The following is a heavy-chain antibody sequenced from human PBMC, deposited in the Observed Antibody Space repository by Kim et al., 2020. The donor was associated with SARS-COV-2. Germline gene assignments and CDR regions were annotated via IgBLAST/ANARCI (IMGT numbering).Heavy chain of an antibody. CDR2: IKGDGGET. CDR3: MRDYGDLS. J-gene: IGHJ1*01. Sequence: GGSLRLSCAASGFTFSSYWMSWVRQAPGKGLEWVANIKGDGGETNYVDSAKGRFTISRDNAKNSLYLQMSSLRVEDTAVYYCMRDYGDLSWGRGCLVSVS. D-gene: IGHD2-21*01. CDR1: GFTFSSYW. V-gene: IGHV3-7*01.